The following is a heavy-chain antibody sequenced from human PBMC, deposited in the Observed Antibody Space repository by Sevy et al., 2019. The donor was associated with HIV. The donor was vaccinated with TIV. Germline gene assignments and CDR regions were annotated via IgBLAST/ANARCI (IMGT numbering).Heavy chain of an antibody. CDR3: ARDADYDFWSGLPKDYFDY. CDR2: INSDGSST. V-gene: IGHV3-74*01. D-gene: IGHD3-3*01. Sequence: GGSLRLSCAASGFTFSSYWMHWVRQAPGKGLVWVSRINSDGSSTSYADSVKGRFTISRDNAKNTLYLQMNSLGAEDTAVYYCARDADYDFWSGLPKDYFDYWGQGTLVTVSS. J-gene: IGHJ4*02. CDR1: GFTFSSYW.